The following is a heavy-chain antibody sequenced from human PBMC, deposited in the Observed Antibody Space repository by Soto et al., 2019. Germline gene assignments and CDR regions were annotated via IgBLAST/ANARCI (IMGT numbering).Heavy chain of an antibody. CDR3: ARDQVYEWNGNFYYGMDV. CDR2: ISYDGSNK. D-gene: IGHD1-20*01. V-gene: IGHV3-30*19. Sequence: QVQLVESGGGVVQPGRSLRLSCAPSGFTFSRFGMHWVRQAPGKGLEWVALISYDGSNKYYADSVQGRFTISRDNSRSTLYLQMSSLRAEDTAVYYCARDQVYEWNGNFYYGMDVWGQGTTVTVSS. J-gene: IGHJ6*02. CDR1: GFTFSRFG.